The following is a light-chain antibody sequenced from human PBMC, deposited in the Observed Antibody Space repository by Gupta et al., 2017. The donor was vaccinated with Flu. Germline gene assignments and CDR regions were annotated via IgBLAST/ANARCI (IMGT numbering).Light chain of an antibody. J-gene: IGLJ2*01. Sequence: SYEPTQPPSVSVSPGQTASITRSGDKLEDKYACWYQQKPGQSPVLVIYQDSKRPSGIPERFSGSNSGNTATLTISGTQAMDEADYYCQAWDSSTVVFGGGTKLTVL. CDR2: QDS. CDR1: KLEDKY. CDR3: QAWDSSTVV. V-gene: IGLV3-1*01.